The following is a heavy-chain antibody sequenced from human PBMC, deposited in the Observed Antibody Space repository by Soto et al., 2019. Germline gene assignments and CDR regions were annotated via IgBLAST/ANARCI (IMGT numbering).Heavy chain of an antibody. CDR2: SNAGKGKT. Sequence: QVQLVQSGAEVKRPGASMKVSCKASGYNITAYAMHWVRQAPGRGLEWMGWSNAGKGKTKYSQKFQGRLSITRDTSANTFYMDLRSLRSEDTAVYYCARAPLNYDYWSGYVTHWFDPWGQGTLVTVSP. D-gene: IGHD3-3*01. CDR1: GYNITAYA. CDR3: ARAPLNYDYWSGYVTHWFDP. V-gene: IGHV1-3*01. J-gene: IGHJ5*02.